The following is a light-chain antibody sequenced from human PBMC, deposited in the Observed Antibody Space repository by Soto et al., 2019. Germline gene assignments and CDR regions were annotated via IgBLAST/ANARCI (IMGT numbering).Light chain of an antibody. Sequence: VLTQSPGTLSLSPGERATLSCRASQSVSSSYLAWYQQKPDQAPRLLIYDASNRATGIPDRFSGSGAGTDVTLTISRLEPEDCAVYYCQQYGGSPRATFGPGTKVDIK. V-gene: IGKV3-20*01. J-gene: IGKJ3*01. CDR1: QSVSSSY. CDR3: QQYGGSPRAT. CDR2: DAS.